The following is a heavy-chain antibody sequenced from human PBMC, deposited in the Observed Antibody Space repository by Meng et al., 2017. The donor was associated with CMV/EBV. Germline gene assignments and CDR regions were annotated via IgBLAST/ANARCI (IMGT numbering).Heavy chain of an antibody. CDR3: ARAPPWDEFDY. J-gene: IGHJ4*02. V-gene: IGHV3-21*01. D-gene: IGHD1-26*01. CDR2: ISSSSSYI. CDR1: GFTFSSYS. Sequence: GGSLRLSCAASGFTFSSYSMNWVRQAPGKGLEWVSSISSSSSYIYYADSVKGRFTISRDNAKNSLYLQMNSLRAGDTAVYYCARAPPWDEFDYWGQGTLVTVSS.